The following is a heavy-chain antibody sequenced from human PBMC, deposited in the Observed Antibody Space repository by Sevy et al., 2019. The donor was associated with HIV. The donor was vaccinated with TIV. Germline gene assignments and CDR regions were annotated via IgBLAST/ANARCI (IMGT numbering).Heavy chain of an antibody. CDR3: AKDTVSGSYLNDAFDI. D-gene: IGHD1-26*01. J-gene: IGHJ3*02. CDR1: GFTFSSFA. Sequence: GGSLRLSCAASGFTFSSFAMSWVRQTPGKGLEWVSGLNGSGGRTYYPDSVKGRFTIPRDNSKNTLYLQMNSLRAEDTAVYYCAKDTVSGSYLNDAFDIWGQGTMVTVSS. V-gene: IGHV3-23*01. CDR2: LNGSGGRT.